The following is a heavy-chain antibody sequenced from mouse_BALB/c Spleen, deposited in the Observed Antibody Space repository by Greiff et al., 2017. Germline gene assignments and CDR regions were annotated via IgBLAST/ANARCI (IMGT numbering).Heavy chain of an antibody. CDR2: ISYSGST. Sequence: DVQLQESGPGLVKPSQSLSLTCTVTGYSITSDYAWNWIRQFPGNKLEWMGYISYSGSTSYNPSLKSRISITRDTSKNQFFLQLNSVTTEDTATYYCARRANWYFDYWGQGTTLTVSS. CDR3: ARRANWYFDY. CDR1: GYSITSDYA. J-gene: IGHJ2*01. V-gene: IGHV3-2*02. D-gene: IGHD4-1*01.